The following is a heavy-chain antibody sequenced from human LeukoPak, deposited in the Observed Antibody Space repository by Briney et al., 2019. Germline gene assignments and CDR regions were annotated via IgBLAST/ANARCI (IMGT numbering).Heavy chain of an antibody. CDR1: GYTFTSYA. D-gene: IGHD6-13*01. CDR3: ARDRGYSSSFHFDY. Sequence: ASVKASCKASGYTFTSYAMHWVRQAPGQRLEWMGWINAGNGNTKYSQKFQGRVTITRDTSASTAYMELSSLRSEDTAVYYCARDRGYSSSFHFDYWGQGTLVTVSS. CDR2: INAGNGNT. J-gene: IGHJ4*02. V-gene: IGHV1-3*01.